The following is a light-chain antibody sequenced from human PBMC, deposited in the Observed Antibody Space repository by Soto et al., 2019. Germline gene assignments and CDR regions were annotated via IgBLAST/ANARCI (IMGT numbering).Light chain of an antibody. CDR3: QQRSNWPPIT. CDR1: QSVSSR. Sequence: EIVMPQSPGTLSLSPGERAPLSCRASQSVSSRLAWYQQKPGQAPRLLIYDASNRATGTPARFSGSGSGTDFTLTISSLEPEDFAVYYRQQRSNWPPITVGKGKRLEIK. CDR2: DAS. J-gene: IGKJ5*01. V-gene: IGKV3-11*01.